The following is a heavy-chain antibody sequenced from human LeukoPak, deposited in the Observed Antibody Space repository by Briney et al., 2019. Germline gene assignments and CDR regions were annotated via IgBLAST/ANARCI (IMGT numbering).Heavy chain of an antibody. CDR1: GFTFSSYA. CDR2: ISYDGSDT. V-gene: IGHV3-30-3*01. Sequence: GGSLRLSCAAPGFTFSSYAMHWVRQAPGKGLEWVAVISYDGSDTYYADSVKGRFTISRDNSKNTLYLQMNSLRGEDTAVYYCARDAGHMITFGGVHFDYWGQGTLVTVSS. J-gene: IGHJ4*02. CDR3: ARDAGHMITFGGVHFDY. D-gene: IGHD3-16*01.